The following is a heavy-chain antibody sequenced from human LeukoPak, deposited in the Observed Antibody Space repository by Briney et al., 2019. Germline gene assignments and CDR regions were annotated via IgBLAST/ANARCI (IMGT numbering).Heavy chain of an antibody. Sequence: PSETLSLTCTVSGGSISSSSYYWGWIRQPPGKGLEWIGSIYYSGSTYYNPSLKSRVTISVDTSKNQFSLKLSSVTAADTAVYYCARDLPERVATIDEGALEYNWFDPWGQGTLVTVSS. CDR1: GGSISSSSYY. CDR2: IYYSGST. J-gene: IGHJ5*02. V-gene: IGHV4-39*07. D-gene: IGHD5-12*01. CDR3: ARDLPERVATIDEGALEYNWFDP.